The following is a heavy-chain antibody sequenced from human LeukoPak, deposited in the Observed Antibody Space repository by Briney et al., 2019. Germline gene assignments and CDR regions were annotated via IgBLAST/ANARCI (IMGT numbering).Heavy chain of an antibody. CDR2: ILYDGSKK. Sequence: GGSLRLSCAASGFIFSSYNMHWVRQAPGKGLEWVAAILYDGSKKYADSVKGRFTISRDNSKNTLYLQMNSLRAEDTAVYYCAKRALGWYDAFDIWGQGTMVTVSS. V-gene: IGHV3-30*18. D-gene: IGHD6-19*01. J-gene: IGHJ3*02. CDR1: GFIFSSYN. CDR3: AKRALGWYDAFDI.